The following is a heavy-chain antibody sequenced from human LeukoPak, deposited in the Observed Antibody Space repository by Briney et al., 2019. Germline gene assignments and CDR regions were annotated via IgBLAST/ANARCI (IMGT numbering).Heavy chain of an antibody. CDR2: INWNGGST. CDR1: GFTFDDYG. Sequence: PGGSLRLSCAASGFTFDDYGMSWVRQAPGKGLEWVSGINWNGGSTGYADSVKGRFTISRNNAKNSLYLQMNSLRAEDTALYHCARPLYSSRSGAFDIWGQGTMVTVSS. V-gene: IGHV3-20*01. CDR3: ARPLYSSRSGAFDI. D-gene: IGHD6-13*01. J-gene: IGHJ3*02.